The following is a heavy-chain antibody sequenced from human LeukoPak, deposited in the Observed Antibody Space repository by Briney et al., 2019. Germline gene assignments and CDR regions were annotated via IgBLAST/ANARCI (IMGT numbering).Heavy chain of an antibody. Sequence: GESLKISCKGSGYIFSNYWIGWVRQMPGKGLEWTGIIYPGDSGTKYSPSFQGQVTISADKSINTAYLQWSSLQASDTAMYYCARRRGYSGYDFWFDPWGQGTLVTVSS. D-gene: IGHD5-12*01. J-gene: IGHJ5*02. CDR1: GYIFSNYW. V-gene: IGHV5-51*01. CDR2: IYPGDSGT. CDR3: ARRRGYSGYDFWFDP.